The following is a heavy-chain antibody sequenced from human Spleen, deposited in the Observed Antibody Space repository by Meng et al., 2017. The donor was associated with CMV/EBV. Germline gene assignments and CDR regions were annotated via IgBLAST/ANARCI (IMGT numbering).Heavy chain of an antibody. CDR1: GGSVSSGSYY. J-gene: IGHJ6*02. CDR3: ARDRCSSTSCYLSDGMDV. V-gene: IGHV4-61*01. CDR2: IYYSGST. Sequence: GSLRLSCTVSGGSVSSGSYYWSWIRQAPGKGLEWIGYIYYSGSTNYNPSLKSRVTISVDTSKNQFSLKLSSVTAADTAVYYCARDRCSSTSCYLSDGMDVWGQGTTVTVSS. D-gene: IGHD2-2*01.